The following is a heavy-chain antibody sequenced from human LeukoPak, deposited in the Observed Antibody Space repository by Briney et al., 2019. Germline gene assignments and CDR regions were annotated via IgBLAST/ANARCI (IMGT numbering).Heavy chain of an antibody. CDR1: GFTFSSYG. Sequence: PGGSLRLSCAASGFTFSSYGMHWVRQAPGKGLEWVALISYDGSDQYYADSVKGRFTISRDNSKNTLYLQMNSLRAEDTAVYYCARGYGGNSGAFDIWGQGTMVTVSS. J-gene: IGHJ3*02. CDR2: ISYDGSDQ. D-gene: IGHD4-23*01. CDR3: ARGYGGNSGAFDI. V-gene: IGHV3-30*03.